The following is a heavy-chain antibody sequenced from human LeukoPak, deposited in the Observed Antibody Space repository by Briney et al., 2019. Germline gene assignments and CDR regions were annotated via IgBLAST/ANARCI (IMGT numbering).Heavy chain of an antibody. CDR1: GFTFSTYS. D-gene: IGHD2-15*01. CDR2: ISYDRSNK. Sequence: GGSLRLSCAASGFTFSTYSMTWVRQAPGKGLEWVAFISYDRSNKYYADSVKVRFTISRDNSKNTLHLQMNSARAAATAVYSCAKVPPVPALYSPNDAFDIWGQGTMVTVSS. J-gene: IGHJ3*02. CDR3: AKVPPVPALYSPNDAFDI. V-gene: IGHV3-30*18.